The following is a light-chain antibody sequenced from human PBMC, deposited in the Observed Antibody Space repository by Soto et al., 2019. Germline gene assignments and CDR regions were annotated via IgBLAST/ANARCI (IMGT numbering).Light chain of an antibody. V-gene: IGLV2-14*01. CDR1: SSDVGGYNY. Sequence: QSALTQPASVSGSPGQSITISCTGTSSDVGGYNYVSWYQQHPGKAPKLMIYEVSNRPSGVPDRFSGSKSGNTASLTISGLQAEDEADYYCCSYAGSFVVFGGGTKVTVL. J-gene: IGLJ2*01. CDR2: EVS. CDR3: CSYAGSFVV.